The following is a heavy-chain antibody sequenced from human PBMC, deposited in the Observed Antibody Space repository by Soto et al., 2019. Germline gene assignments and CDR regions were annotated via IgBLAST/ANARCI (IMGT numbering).Heavy chain of an antibody. CDR3: ARGAYDFWSGYQYFDS. CDR2: MNAGSGDT. V-gene: IGHV1-3*01. Sequence: QVHLVQSGAEVQKPGASVKVSCKASGSTVTNYAVHWVRHAPGQSLEWMGWMNAGSGDTKSSQKFQGRVTINRDTSASTVYMELSRLTSEDTAIYYCARGAYDFWSGYQYFDSWGQGSLVTVSA. D-gene: IGHD3-3*01. J-gene: IGHJ4*02. CDR1: GSTVTNYA.